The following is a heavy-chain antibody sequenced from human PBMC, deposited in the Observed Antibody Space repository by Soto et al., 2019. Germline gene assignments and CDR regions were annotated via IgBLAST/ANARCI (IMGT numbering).Heavy chain of an antibody. CDR1: GFTFSNYE. D-gene: IGHD3-16*01. V-gene: IGHV3-48*03. Sequence: ESGGGLVHPGGSLRLSCAASGFTFSNYEMNWVRQAPGKGLEWVSYISSGGRTRYYADSVKGRFTISRDNAKNSLYLQMNSLRAEDAAIYYCAKNRELYYDGSRAHDSWGQGTLVTVSS. CDR2: ISSGGRTR. CDR3: AKNRELYYDGSRAHDS. J-gene: IGHJ4*02.